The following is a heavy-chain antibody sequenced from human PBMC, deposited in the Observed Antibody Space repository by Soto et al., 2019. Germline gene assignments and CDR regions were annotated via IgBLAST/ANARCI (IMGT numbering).Heavy chain of an antibody. Sequence: SDTLSRTRAPSGALISSSKWRSCVGQPPGKGLEWSGEIYQSGSPDYRPCLKSRVTISVDKSKSQCSLKLSSVTAADAAVYGGAGRVVVTAYYCFGICGQGRMVTVAS. CDR3: AGRVVVTAYYCFGI. D-gene: IGHD2-21*02. CDR1: GALISSSKW. CDR2: IYQSGSP. J-gene: IGHJ3*02. V-gene: IGHV4-4*02.